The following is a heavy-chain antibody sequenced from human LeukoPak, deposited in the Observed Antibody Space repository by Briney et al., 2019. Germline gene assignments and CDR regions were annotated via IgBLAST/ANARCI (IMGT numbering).Heavy chain of an antibody. D-gene: IGHD5-24*01. Sequence: PGGSLRLSCAASGFTFSSYGMHWVRQAPGKGLEWVAVISYDGSNKYYADSVKGRFTISRGNSKNTLYLQMNSLRAEDTAVYYCAKDYGMATISLDYWGQGTLVTVSS. CDR3: AKDYGMATISLDY. CDR2: ISYDGSNK. V-gene: IGHV3-30*18. CDR1: GFTFSSYG. J-gene: IGHJ4*02.